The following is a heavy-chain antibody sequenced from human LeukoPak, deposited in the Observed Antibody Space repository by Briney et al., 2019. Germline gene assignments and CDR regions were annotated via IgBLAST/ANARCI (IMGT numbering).Heavy chain of an antibody. CDR3: AKDEGPLRYFDWLLSGGEYY. Sequence: GGSLRLSCAASGFTFSSYGMSWVRQAPGKGLEWVSAISGSGGSTYYADSVKGRFTISRDNSKNTLYLQMNSLRAEDTAVYYCAKDEGPLRYFDWLLSGGEYYWGQGTLVTVSS. J-gene: IGHJ4*02. D-gene: IGHD3-9*01. V-gene: IGHV3-23*01. CDR2: ISGSGGST. CDR1: GFTFSSYG.